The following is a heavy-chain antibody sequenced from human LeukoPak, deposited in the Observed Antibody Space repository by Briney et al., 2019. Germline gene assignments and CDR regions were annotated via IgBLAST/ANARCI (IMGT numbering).Heavy chain of an antibody. Sequence: SETLSLTCTVSGGSITSGSFYWSWIRQPAGEPLEWIGRIYTSGLTNYNPSLKSRVTISIDTSKNQFSLKLSSVTAADTAVYYCARGGSFSQPFDPWGQGTLVIVSS. CDR1: GGSITSGSFY. CDR2: IYTSGLT. CDR3: ARGGSFSQPFDP. V-gene: IGHV4-61*02. J-gene: IGHJ5*02.